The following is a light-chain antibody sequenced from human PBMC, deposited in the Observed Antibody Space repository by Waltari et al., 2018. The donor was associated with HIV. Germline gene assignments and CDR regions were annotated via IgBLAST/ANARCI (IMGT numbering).Light chain of an antibody. CDR2: AAS. CDR1: QSISSR. Sequence: IQMTQSPTSLSASVGDRVTITCRASQSISSRLNWYQQKPGKAPNLLIYAASILPSGVPSRFGGSWSGTDFTLTISDLQPDDSATYYCQQSATAPTMTFGQGTRLEIK. V-gene: IGKV1-39*01. CDR3: QQSATAPTMT. J-gene: IGKJ5*01.